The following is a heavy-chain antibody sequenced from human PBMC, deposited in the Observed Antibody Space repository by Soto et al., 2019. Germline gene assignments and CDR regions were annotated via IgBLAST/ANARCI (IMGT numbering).Heavy chain of an antibody. Sequence: QITLKESGPTLVKPTQTLTLTCSFSGFSLSTSGVIVGWIRQPPGKALEWLALIYASDDKRYSPSLKSRLTITRDTSRNQGVLTLTNVDPMDTATYFCAHTSQQRLALGFWGQGILVTVSS. J-gene: IGHJ4*02. V-gene: IGHV2-5*01. D-gene: IGHD6-19*01. CDR1: GFSLSTSGVI. CDR3: AHTSQQRLALGF. CDR2: IYASDDK.